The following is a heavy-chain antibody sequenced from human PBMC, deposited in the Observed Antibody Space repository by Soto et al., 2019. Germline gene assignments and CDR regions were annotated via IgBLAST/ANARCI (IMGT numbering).Heavy chain of an antibody. J-gene: IGHJ3*02. D-gene: IGHD2-2*01. V-gene: IGHV3-7*03. Sequence: GGSLRLSCTASGFTFSNYWMSWVRQAPGKGLEWVANIRQDGSEEYYVDSAKGRFTISRDNAKNSLYLQMDSLRAEDTAVYYCARVGGGYQLLHAFDIWGQGTMVTVSS. CDR2: IRQDGSEE. CDR3: ARVGGGYQLLHAFDI. CDR1: GFTFSNYW.